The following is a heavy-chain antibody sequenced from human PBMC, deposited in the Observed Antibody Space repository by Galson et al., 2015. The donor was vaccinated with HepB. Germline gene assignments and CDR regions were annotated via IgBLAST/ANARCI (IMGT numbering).Heavy chain of an antibody. CDR2: ISSSSSTI. D-gene: IGHD4-17*01. CDR1: GFTFSSYS. Sequence: SLRLSCAASGFTFSSYSMNWVRQAPGKGLEWVSYISSSSSTIYYADSVKGRFTISRNNAKNSLYLQMNSLRDEDTAVYYCARDWADYVGGGAFDIWGQGTMVTVSS. CDR3: ARDWADYVGGGAFDI. V-gene: IGHV3-48*02. J-gene: IGHJ3*02.